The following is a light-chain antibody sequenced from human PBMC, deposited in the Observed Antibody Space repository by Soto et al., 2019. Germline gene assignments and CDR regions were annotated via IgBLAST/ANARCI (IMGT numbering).Light chain of an antibody. Sequence: QSALTQPASVSGSPGQSITISCTGTSSDVGGYNYVSWYQQHPGKAPKLMIYDVSNRPSGVSNRFSGSKSGNTASLSISGLQAGDEADYYCSSYTSSSTLYVFGIGTKVTVL. J-gene: IGLJ1*01. CDR3: SSYTSSSTLYV. V-gene: IGLV2-14*01. CDR2: DVS. CDR1: SSDVGGYNY.